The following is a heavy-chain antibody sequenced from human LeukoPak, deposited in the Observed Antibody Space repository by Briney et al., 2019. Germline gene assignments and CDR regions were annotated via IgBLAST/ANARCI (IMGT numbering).Heavy chain of an antibody. CDR1: GYTFTGYY. D-gene: IGHD4-17*01. V-gene: IGHV1-2*02. CDR2: INPNSGGT. J-gene: IGHJ4*02. Sequence: ASVKVSCKASGYTFTGYYMHWVRQAPGQGLEWMGWINPNSGGTNYAQKFQGRVAMTRDTSISTAYMELSRLRSDDTAVYYCARGRHDYGDPGDFDYWGQGTLVTVPS. CDR3: ARGRHDYGDPGDFDY.